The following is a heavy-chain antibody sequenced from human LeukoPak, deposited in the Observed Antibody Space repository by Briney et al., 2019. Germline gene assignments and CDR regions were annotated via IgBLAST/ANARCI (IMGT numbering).Heavy chain of an antibody. CDR2: LYHSGST. CDR1: GGSISIYY. D-gene: IGHD3-10*01. V-gene: IGHV4-59*01. J-gene: IGHJ3*02. Sequence: PSETLSLTCTVSGGSISIYYWSWIRQPPGKGLEWIGYLYHSGSTKYNPSLKSRVTISVDTSNKQLPLKLTSVTAADTAVYYCARSMVRGVITAFDIWGHGTMVTVSS. CDR3: ARSMVRGVITAFDI.